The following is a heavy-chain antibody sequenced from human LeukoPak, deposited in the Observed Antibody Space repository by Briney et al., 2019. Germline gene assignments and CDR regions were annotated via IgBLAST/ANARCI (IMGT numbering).Heavy chain of an antibody. V-gene: IGHV3-20*04. Sequence: LPGGSLRLSCAASGFTFDDYGMSWVRQAPGKGLEWVSGINWNGGSTGYADSVKGRFTISRDNAKNSLYLQMNSLRAEDTAVYYCARDLRSSGYYAFDYWGQGTLVTVSS. CDR3: ARDLRSSGYYAFDY. CDR2: INWNGGST. CDR1: GFTFDDYG. J-gene: IGHJ4*02. D-gene: IGHD3-22*01.